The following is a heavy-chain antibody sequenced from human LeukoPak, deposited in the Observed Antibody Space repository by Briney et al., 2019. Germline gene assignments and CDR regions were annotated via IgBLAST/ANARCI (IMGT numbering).Heavy chain of an antibody. J-gene: IGHJ2*01. Sequence: SETLSLTCAVYGGSFSGYYWSWIRQPPGKGLEWIGEINHSGSTNYNPSLKSRVTISVDTSKNQFSLKLSSVTAADTAVYYCASRRGLWFGVSGYFDLWGRGTLVTVSS. CDR3: ASRRGLWFGVSGYFDL. V-gene: IGHV4-34*01. CDR2: INHSGST. D-gene: IGHD3-10*01. CDR1: GGSFSGYY.